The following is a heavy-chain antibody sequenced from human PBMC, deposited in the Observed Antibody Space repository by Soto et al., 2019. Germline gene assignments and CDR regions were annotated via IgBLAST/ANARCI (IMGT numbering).Heavy chain of an antibody. CDR3: ARRREYYDFWSGPRRSFDY. CDR1: GGSFSGYY. Sequence: SETLSLTCAVYGGSFSGYYWSWIRQPPGKGLEWIGEINHSGSTNYNPSLESRVTISVDTSKNQFSLKLSSVTAADTAVYYCARRREYYDFWSGPRRSFDYWGQGTLVTVSS. D-gene: IGHD3-3*01. J-gene: IGHJ4*02. CDR2: INHSGST. V-gene: IGHV4-34*01.